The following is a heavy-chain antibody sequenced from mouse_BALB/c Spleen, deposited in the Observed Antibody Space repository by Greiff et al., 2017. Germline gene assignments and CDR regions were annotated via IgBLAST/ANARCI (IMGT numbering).Heavy chain of an antibody. J-gene: IGHJ1*01. CDR3: ARGSYWYFDV. V-gene: IGHV1-7*01. Sequence: QVQLQQSGAELAKPGASVKMSCKASGYTFTSYWMHWVKQRPGQGLEWIGYINPSTGYTEYNQKFKDKATLTADKSSSTAYMQLSSLTSEDSAVYYCARGSYWYFDVWGAGTTVTVSS. CDR2: INPSTGYT. CDR1: GYTFTSYW. D-gene: IGHD1-1*01.